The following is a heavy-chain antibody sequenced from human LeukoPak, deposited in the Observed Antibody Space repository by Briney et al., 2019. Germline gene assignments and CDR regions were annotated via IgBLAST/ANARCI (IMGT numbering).Heavy chain of an antibody. CDR3: ARVYDYIWGSYRYYAFDI. CDR2: INPNSGGT. Sequence: ASVKVSCKASGYTFTGYYMHWVRQAPGQGLEWMGWINPNSGGTNYAQKFQGRVTMTRDTSISTAYMELSRLRSDDTAVYYCARVYDYIWGSYRYYAFDIWGQGTMVTVSS. J-gene: IGHJ3*02. D-gene: IGHD3-16*02. CDR1: GYTFTGYY. V-gene: IGHV1-2*02.